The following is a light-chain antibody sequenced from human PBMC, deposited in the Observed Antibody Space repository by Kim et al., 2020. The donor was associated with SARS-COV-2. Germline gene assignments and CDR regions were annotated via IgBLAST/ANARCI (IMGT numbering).Light chain of an antibody. CDR3: QQRSNWHPP. V-gene: IGKV3D-11*01. J-gene: IGKJ4*01. CDR1: QGVSSY. CDR2: DAS. Sequence: LSPGERATLSCRACQGVSSYLAWYQQKPGQAPRLLINDASNRATGIPARFSGSGPGTDFTLTISSLEPEDFAVYYCQQRSNWHPPFGGGTKVDIK.